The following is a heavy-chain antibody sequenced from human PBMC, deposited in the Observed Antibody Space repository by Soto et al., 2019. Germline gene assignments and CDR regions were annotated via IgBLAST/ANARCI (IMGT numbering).Heavy chain of an antibody. CDR2: IFSSGST. Sequence: PGGSLRLSCAASGFTVSSNYMSWVRQAPGKGLEWVSVIFSSGSTYYADSVKGRFTISRDNPKNTLSLQMSSLRAEDTAVYYCARDRGDIVVVPAANDYWGQGTLVTVSS. CDR3: ARDRGDIVVVPAANDY. CDR1: GFTVSSNY. V-gene: IGHV3-53*01. J-gene: IGHJ4*02. D-gene: IGHD2-2*01.